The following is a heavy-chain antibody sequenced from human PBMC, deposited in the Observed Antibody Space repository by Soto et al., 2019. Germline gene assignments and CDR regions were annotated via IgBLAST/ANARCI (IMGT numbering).Heavy chain of an antibody. Sequence: QVQLVQSGAEVKKPGSSVKVSCKASGGTFSSYAISWVRQAPGQGLEWMGGIIPIFGTADYAQKFQGRVTITADESPSTAYMALSSLRSEDTAVYYCARDLPEMATTKVIYGMDVWGQGTTVTVSS. V-gene: IGHV1-69*12. CDR2: IIPIFGTA. D-gene: IGHD5-12*01. J-gene: IGHJ6*02. CDR1: GGTFSSYA. CDR3: ARDLPEMATTKVIYGMDV.